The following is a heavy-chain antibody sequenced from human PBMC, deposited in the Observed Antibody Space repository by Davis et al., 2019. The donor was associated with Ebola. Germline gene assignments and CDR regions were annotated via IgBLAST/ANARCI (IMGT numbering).Heavy chain of an antibody. CDR1: GFTFDDYA. D-gene: IGHD2-15*01. CDR2: ISWNSGSI. J-gene: IGHJ4*02. V-gene: IGHV3-9*01. CDR3: AKGPTGYCSGGSCYFDY. Sequence: SLKISCAASGFTFDDYAMHWVRQAPGKGLEWVSGISWNSGSIGYADSVKGRFTISRDNAKNSLYLQMNSLRAEDTALYYCAKGPTGYCSGGSCYFDYWGQGTLVTVSS.